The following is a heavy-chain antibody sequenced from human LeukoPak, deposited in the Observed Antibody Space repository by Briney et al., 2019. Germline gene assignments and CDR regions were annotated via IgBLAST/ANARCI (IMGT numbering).Heavy chain of an antibody. CDR3: ARSIPYGTTWYGRSDY. CDR2: IKPDGTTK. D-gene: IGHD6-13*01. V-gene: IGHV3-7*03. Sequence: GGSLRLSCAASGFPFSSYSMTWVRQAPGKGLEWVPNIKPDGTTKFYVDSVKGRFTISRDNALNSLYLQMNSLRAEDTAIYYCARSIPYGTTWYGRSDYWGQGTLVTVSS. J-gene: IGHJ4*02. CDR1: GFPFSSYS.